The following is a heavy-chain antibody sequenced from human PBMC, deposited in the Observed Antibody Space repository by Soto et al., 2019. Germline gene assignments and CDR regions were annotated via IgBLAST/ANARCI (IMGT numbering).Heavy chain of an antibody. J-gene: IGHJ4*02. D-gene: IGHD3-9*01. Sequence: KASETLSLTCTVSGGSISSSSYYWGWIRQPPGKGLEWIGSIYYSGSTYYNPSLKSRVTISVDTSKNQFSLKLSSVTAADTAVYYCARHLKFKSLTGYYSFPYYFDYWGQGTLVTVSS. CDR3: ARHLKFKSLTGYYSFPYYFDY. CDR1: GGSISSSSYY. CDR2: IYYSGST. V-gene: IGHV4-39*01.